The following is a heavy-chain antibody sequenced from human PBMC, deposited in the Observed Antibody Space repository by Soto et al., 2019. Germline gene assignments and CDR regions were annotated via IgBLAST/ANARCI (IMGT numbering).Heavy chain of an antibody. Sequence: EVQLVESGGGLVKPGGSLRLSCAASGFTFSNAWMSWVRQAPGKGLEWVGRIKSKTDGGTTDYAAPVKGRFTISRDDSKNTLYLQMNSLKTEDTAVYYCTTDMGQAAAMDYYYYGMDVWGQGTTVTVSS. CDR2: IKSKTDGGTT. CDR1: GFTFSNAW. V-gene: IGHV3-15*01. J-gene: IGHJ6*02. D-gene: IGHD6-13*01. CDR3: TTDMGQAAAMDYYYYGMDV.